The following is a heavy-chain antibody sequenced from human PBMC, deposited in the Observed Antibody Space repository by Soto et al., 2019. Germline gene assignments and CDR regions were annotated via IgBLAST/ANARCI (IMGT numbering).Heavy chain of an antibody. CDR1: GFTFSSYW. Sequence: GGSLRLSCAASGFTFSSYWMHWVRQAPGKGLVWVSRINSDGSSTSYADSVKGRFTISRDNAKNTLYLQMNSLRAADTAVYYCAREWGSYVRSWPYRDYWGQGTLVTVSS. J-gene: IGHJ4*02. D-gene: IGHD1-26*01. CDR2: INSDGSST. CDR3: AREWGSYVRSWPYRDY. V-gene: IGHV3-74*01.